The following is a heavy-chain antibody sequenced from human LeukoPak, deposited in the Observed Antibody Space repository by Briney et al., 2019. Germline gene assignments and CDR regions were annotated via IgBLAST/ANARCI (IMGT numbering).Heavy chain of an antibody. Sequence: SVKVSCKASGGTFSSYAISWVRQAPGQGLEWMGGIIPIFGTANYAQKFQGRVTITADKSTSTVFMELSSLRSEDTAVYYCASGGDPFRGIRYYFDYWGQGTLVTVSS. CDR2: IIPIFGTA. V-gene: IGHV1-69*06. CDR1: GGTFSSYA. D-gene: IGHD3-16*01. J-gene: IGHJ4*02. CDR3: ASGGDPFRGIRYYFDY.